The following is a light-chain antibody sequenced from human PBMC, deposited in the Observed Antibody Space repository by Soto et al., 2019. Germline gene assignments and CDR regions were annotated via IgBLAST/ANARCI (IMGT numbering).Light chain of an antibody. CDR2: DVN. J-gene: IGLJ1*01. CDR1: SSDVGAYNF. V-gene: IGLV2-14*01. CDR3: TSYTSISTYV. Sequence: QSVLTQSASVSGSPVQSISISCTGTSSDVGAYNFVSWYQQHPDKAPKLVIFDVNNRPSGVSNRFSGSKSGNTASLTISGLRAEDEADYYCTSYTSISTYVFGTGTKVTVL.